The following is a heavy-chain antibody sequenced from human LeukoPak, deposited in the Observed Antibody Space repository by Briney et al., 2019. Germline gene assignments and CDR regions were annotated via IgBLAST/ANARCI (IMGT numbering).Heavy chain of an antibody. CDR2: INPNSGGT. Sequence: ASVKVSCKASGYTFTGYYMHWVRQAPGQGLEWMGWINPNSGGTNYAQKFQGRVTMTRDTSISTAYMELSRLRSDDTAVYYCARGLGIAVARDLFDYWGEGTLVTVPS. CDR1: GYTFTGYY. D-gene: IGHD6-19*01. CDR3: ARGLGIAVARDLFDY. J-gene: IGHJ4*02. V-gene: IGHV1-2*02.